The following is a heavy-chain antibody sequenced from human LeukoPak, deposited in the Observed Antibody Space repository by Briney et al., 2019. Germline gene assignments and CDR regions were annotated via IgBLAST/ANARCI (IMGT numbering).Heavy chain of an antibody. Sequence: PSQTLSLTCTVSGGSISSGDYYWSWIRQPPGKGLEWIGYICYSGSTYYNPSLKSRVTISVDTSKNQFSLKLSSVTAADTAVYYCARGPLRGVILPRWFDPWGQGTLVTVSS. CDR3: ARGPLRGVILPRWFDP. CDR1: GGSISSGDYY. D-gene: IGHD3-10*01. V-gene: IGHV4-30-4*01. CDR2: ICYSGST. J-gene: IGHJ5*02.